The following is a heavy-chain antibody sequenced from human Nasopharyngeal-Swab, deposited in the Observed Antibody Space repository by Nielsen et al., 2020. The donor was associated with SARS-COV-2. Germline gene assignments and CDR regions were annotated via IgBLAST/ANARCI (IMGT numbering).Heavy chain of an antibody. V-gene: IGHV3-23*01. D-gene: IGHD3-16*01. CDR3: AKVGAGVPTDY. J-gene: IGHJ4*02. CDR1: GFTFSSYA. Sequence: GESLKISCAASGFTFSSYAMSWVRQAPGKGLEWVSAIRGSGGSTYYADSVKGRFTISRDNSKSTLHLQMNSLRAEDTAVYYCAKVGAGVPTDYWGQGTLVTVSS. CDR2: IRGSGGST.